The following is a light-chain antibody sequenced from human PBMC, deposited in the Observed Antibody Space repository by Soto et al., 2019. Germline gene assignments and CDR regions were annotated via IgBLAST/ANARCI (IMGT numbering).Light chain of an antibody. Sequence: QSVLAQPPSASGTPGQRVAISCSGTSSDIGSNPVNWLQQLPGTAPKLLIYGSNQRPSGVPHRFSGSKSGTSASLAISGLQSEDEADYYCAAWDDNRFGPVFGGGTKLTVL. J-gene: IGLJ2*01. CDR2: GSN. V-gene: IGLV1-44*01. CDR1: SSDIGSNP. CDR3: AAWDDNRFGPV.